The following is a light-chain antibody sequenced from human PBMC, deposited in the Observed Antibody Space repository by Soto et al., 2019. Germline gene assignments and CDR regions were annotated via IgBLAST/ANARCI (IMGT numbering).Light chain of an antibody. J-gene: IGKJ1*01. V-gene: IGKV1-5*01. CDR3: QQYNSYSGT. Sequence: DIQMNQSPSTLSASVGDRVTITCRASQSISSWLAWYQQKPGKAPKLLIYDASSLESGVPSRFSGSGSGTEFTLTISSLQPDDFATYYCQQYNSYSGTFGQVTKVDIK. CDR1: QSISSW. CDR2: DAS.